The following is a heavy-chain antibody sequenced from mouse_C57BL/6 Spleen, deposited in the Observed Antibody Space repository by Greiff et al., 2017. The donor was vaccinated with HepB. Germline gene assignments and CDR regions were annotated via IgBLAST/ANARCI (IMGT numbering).Heavy chain of an antibody. V-gene: IGHV14-4*01. CDR2: IDPENGDT. D-gene: IGHD2-3*01. J-gene: IGHJ2*01. CDR1: GFNIKDDY. CDR3: TTSLDGYPFDY. Sequence: VQLKESGAELVRPGASVKLSCTASGFNIKDDYMHWVKQRPEQGLEWIGWIDPENGDTEYASKFQGKATITADTSSNTAYLQLSSLTSEDTAVYYCTTSLDGYPFDYWGQGTTLTVSS.